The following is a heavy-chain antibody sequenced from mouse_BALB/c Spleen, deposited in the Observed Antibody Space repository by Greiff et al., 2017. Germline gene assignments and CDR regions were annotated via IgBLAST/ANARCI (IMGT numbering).Heavy chain of an antibody. CDR2: IWAGGST. CDR3: ARASLTTSYAMDY. D-gene: IGHD2-12*01. J-gene: IGHJ4*01. V-gene: IGHV2-9*02. CDR1: GFSLTSYG. Sequence: VMLVESGPGLVAPSQSLSITCTVSGFSLTSYGVHWVRQPPGKGLEWLGVIWAGGSTNYNSALMSRLSISKDNSKSQVFLKMNSLQTDDTAMYYCARASLTTSYAMDYWGQGTSVTVSS.